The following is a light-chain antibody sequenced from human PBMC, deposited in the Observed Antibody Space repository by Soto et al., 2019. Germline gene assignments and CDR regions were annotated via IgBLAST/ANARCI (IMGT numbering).Light chain of an antibody. CDR2: GVS. CDR1: QSVRTY. V-gene: IGKV1-39*01. CDR3: QQSYSTPWT. J-gene: IGKJ1*01. Sequence: IQMTQSPSSLSASVGDRVTITCRASQSVRTYLNWYQQKPGKAPNLLIYGVSTLHSGVPSRFSGTGSGTDFTLTISSLQPGDFASYYCQQSYSTPWTFGPGTKVDIK.